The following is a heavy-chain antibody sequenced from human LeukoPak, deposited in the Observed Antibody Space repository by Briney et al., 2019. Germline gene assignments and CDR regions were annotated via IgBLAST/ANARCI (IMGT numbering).Heavy chain of an antibody. J-gene: IGHJ4*02. Sequence: GSLRLSCAASGFTFDSHAMTWVRQGPGRGLEWVSSLSAGGTTEYNSNSVKGRFTISRDNSKNTLYLQMNSLRAEDTAVYYCARDWKPVSSVAGSFDYWGQGTLVTVSS. CDR1: GFTFDSHA. CDR3: ARDWKPVSSVAGSFDY. D-gene: IGHD6-19*01. V-gene: IGHV3-23*01. CDR2: LSAGGTTE.